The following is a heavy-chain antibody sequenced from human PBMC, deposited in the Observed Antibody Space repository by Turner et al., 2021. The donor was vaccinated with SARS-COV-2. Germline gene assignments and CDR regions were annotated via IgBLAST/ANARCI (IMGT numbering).Heavy chain of an antibody. Sequence: QVQLQESGPILVKPLETLSLTCTVSGGSMNSNYWSWIRQPPGKRLEWIGYIYYRGSTNYNPSLESRVTISVDTSRNQFSLNLTSVTAADTAIYYCARETVNNWVDPWGQGTLVTVSS. CDR2: IYYRGST. CDR3: ARETVNNWVDP. D-gene: IGHD2-21*02. V-gene: IGHV4-59*01. J-gene: IGHJ5*02. CDR1: GGSMNSNY.